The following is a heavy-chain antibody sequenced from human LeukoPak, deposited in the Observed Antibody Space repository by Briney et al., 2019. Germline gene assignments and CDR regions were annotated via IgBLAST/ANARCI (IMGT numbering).Heavy chain of an antibody. CDR2: IYWDDAK. CDR1: GFSLSTSGVG. CDR3: AHGYTSDAFDI. J-gene: IGHJ3*02. V-gene: IGHV2-5*02. Sequence: SGPTLVNPTQTLTLTCTFSGFSLSTSGVGVGWIRQPPGKALAWLALIYWDDAKPYSPSLNSMLTITKATSKNQVVLTMTNMDPVDTATYYCAHGYTSDAFDIWGQGTMVTVSS.